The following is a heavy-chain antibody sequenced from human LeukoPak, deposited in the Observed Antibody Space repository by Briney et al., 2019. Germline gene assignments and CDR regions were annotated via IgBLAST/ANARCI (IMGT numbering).Heavy chain of an antibody. CDR3: ARRFMVRGVIITHPSWFDP. CDR2: INPNSGGT. Sequence: GASVKVSCKASGYTFTGYYMHWVRQAPGQGLEWMGWINPNSGGTNYAQEFQGRVTMTRDTSISTAYMELSRLRSDDTAVYYCARRFMVRGVIITHPSWFDPWGQGTLVTVSS. D-gene: IGHD3-10*01. CDR1: GYTFTGYY. J-gene: IGHJ5*02. V-gene: IGHV1-2*02.